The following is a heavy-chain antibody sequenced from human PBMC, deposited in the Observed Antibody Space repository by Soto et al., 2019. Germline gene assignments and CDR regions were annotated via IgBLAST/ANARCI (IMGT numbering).Heavy chain of an antibody. CDR3: ASFSGSYYGGYFDY. V-gene: IGHV4-4*07. J-gene: IGHJ4*02. D-gene: IGHD1-26*01. CDR2: IYTSGST. Sequence: SETLSLTCTGSGGSISSYYWSWIRQPAGKGLEWIGRIYTSGSTNYNPSLKSRVTMSVDTSKNQFSLKLSSVTAADTAVYYCASFSGSYYGGYFDYWGQGTLVTVSS. CDR1: GGSISSYY.